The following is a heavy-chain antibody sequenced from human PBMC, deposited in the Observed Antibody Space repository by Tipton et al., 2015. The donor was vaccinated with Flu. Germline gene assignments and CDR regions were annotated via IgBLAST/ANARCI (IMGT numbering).Heavy chain of an antibody. Sequence: SLRLSCAASGFSFGSYSMNWVRQAPGKGLEWVSCITSGSTFIDYADSVKGRFTVSRDNAKNSLYLQMNSLRAEDTAVYYCARDYAPPYYYDNSGYAYFDFWGQGTLVTVSS. V-gene: IGHV3-21*01. CDR2: ITSGSTFI. D-gene: IGHD3-22*01. CDR3: ARDYAPPYYYDNSGYAYFDF. J-gene: IGHJ4*02. CDR1: GFSFGSYS.